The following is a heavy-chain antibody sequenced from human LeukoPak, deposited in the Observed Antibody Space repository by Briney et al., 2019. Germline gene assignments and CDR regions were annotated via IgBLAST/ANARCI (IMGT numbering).Heavy chain of an antibody. V-gene: IGHV3-48*04. CDR3: VRGAGPYGDYRDY. Sequence: PGGSLRLSCKASGFSFSNYYMNWVRQAPGKGLEWLSHINGRGGIINYADSVKGRFTISRDNARNSLYLQMNSLRAEDTAVYYCVRGAGPYGDYRDYWGQGTLVTVSS. J-gene: IGHJ4*02. D-gene: IGHD4-17*01. CDR2: INGRGGII. CDR1: GFSFSNYY.